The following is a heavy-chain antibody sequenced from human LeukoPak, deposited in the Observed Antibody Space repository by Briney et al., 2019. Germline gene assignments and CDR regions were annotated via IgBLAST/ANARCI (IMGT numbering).Heavy chain of an antibody. J-gene: IGHJ4*02. CDR2: INSSSSYI. CDR3: AREEGGNIVVVPAAIDY. V-gene: IGHV3-21*01. D-gene: IGHD2-2*01. Sequence: GPLRLSFAASGFPFRRYSMNWVRPAPGKGLEWVSSINSSSSYIYYSDSVKGRFTIYRDNAKNSLYLQMNSLRAEDTAVYYCAREEGGNIVVVPAAIDYWGQGTLVTVSS. CDR1: GFPFRRYS.